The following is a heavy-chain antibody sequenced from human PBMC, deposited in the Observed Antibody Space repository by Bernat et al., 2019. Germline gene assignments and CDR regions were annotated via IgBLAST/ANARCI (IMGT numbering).Heavy chain of an antibody. Sequence: EVQLVESGGGLVQPGGSLKLSCAASGFSFSDSAMHWVRQAPGKGLEWVGRIRSKGKNYATEYVASVKGRFTISRDDSKNTAYLQMNSLKIEDSAVYFWSGSTSGYWGQGTLVTVSS. CDR3: SGSTSGY. CDR1: GFSFSDSA. J-gene: IGHJ4*02. D-gene: IGHD6-6*01. V-gene: IGHV3-73*01. CDR2: IRSKGKNYAT.